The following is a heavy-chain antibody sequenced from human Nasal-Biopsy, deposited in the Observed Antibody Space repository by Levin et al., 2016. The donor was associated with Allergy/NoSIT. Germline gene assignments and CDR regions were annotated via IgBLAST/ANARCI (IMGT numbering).Heavy chain of an antibody. CDR1: GFSFSSYV. CDR3: VRGSDFWSGFYAPLPYGLDV. Sequence: GESLKISCVASGFSFSSYVMHWVRQAPGKGLEWVAGISHDGIKRFYGDSVKGRFTISRDFSKNSLSLQMHNIIHEDAAVYYCVRGSDFWSGFYAPLPYGLDVWGQGTTVTVSS. D-gene: IGHD3-3*01. V-gene: IGHV3-30*04. CDR2: ISHDGIKR. J-gene: IGHJ6*02.